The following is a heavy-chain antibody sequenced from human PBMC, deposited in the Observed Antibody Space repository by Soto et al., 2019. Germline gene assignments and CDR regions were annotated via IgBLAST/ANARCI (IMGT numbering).Heavy chain of an antibody. Sequence: QVQLQESGPGLVKPSETLSLTCTVSGGSISSYYWSWIRQPPGKGLEWIGFIYYSGSTNYNPSLRSRVTMSVDTSKNQFSLKVSSVTAADTAVYYCARGTSALEFDYWGQGTLVTVSS. CDR3: ARGTSALEFDY. V-gene: IGHV4-59*08. CDR1: GGSISSYY. CDR2: IYYSGST. D-gene: IGHD1-1*01. J-gene: IGHJ4*02.